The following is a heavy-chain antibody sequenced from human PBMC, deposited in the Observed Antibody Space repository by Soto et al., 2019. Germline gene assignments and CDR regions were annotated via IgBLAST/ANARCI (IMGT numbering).Heavy chain of an antibody. CDR1: GLTVSSNY. CDR2: IYSGGST. Sequence: GGSLRLSGAASGLTVSSNYMSWVRQAPGKGLEWVSVIYSGGSTYYADSVKGRFTISRDNSKNTLYLQMNSLRAEDTAVYYCARDGTTASYGVIDYWGQGTLVTVSS. CDR3: ARDGTTASYGVIDY. D-gene: IGHD1-26*01. V-gene: IGHV3-66*01. J-gene: IGHJ4*02.